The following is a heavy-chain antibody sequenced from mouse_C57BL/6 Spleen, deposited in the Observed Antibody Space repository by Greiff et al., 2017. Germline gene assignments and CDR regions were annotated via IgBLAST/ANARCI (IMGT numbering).Heavy chain of an antibody. J-gene: IGHJ2*01. D-gene: IGHD1-1*01. CDR2: IDPSDSYT. CDR1: GYTFTSYW. CDR3: ARRGLPVVAYYFDY. Sequence: QVQLKQSGAELVKPGASVKLSCKASGYTFTSYWMQWVKQRPGQGLEWIGEIDPSDSYTNYNQKFKGKATLTVDTSSSTAYMQLSSLTSEDSAVYYCARRGLPVVAYYFDYWGQGTTLTVSS. V-gene: IGHV1-50*01.